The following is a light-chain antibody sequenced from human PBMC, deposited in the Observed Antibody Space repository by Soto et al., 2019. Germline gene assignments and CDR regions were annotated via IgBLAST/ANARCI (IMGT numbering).Light chain of an antibody. CDR1: SSDVGGYNY. J-gene: IGLJ3*02. V-gene: IGLV2-14*01. CDR2: EVS. CDR3: SSYTSSSTRG. Sequence: QSALTQPASVSGSPGQSITISCTGTSSDVGGYNYVSWYQQHPGKAPKLMIYEVSNRPSGVSNRFSGSKSGNTASLTISGRQAEDDADYYCSSYTSSSTRGFGGGTKLTVL.